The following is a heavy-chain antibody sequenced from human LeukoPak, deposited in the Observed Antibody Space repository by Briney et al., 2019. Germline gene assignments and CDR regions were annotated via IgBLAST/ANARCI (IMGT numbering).Heavy chain of an antibody. CDR3: AKDQSRDYGSGSYFRGIFGY. J-gene: IGHJ4*02. D-gene: IGHD3-10*01. Sequence: GGSLRLSCAASGFTFSSYAMSWVRPAAGKGLEWVSTICYSGGSTYYADSVKGRFTISRDNSKNTLYLQMNSLRAEDTAVYYCAKDQSRDYGSGSYFRGIFGYWGQGTLVTVSS. V-gene: IGHV3-23*01. CDR1: GFTFSSYA. CDR2: ICYSGGST.